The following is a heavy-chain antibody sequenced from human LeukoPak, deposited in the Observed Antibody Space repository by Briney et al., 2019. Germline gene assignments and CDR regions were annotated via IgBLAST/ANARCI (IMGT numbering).Heavy chain of an antibody. Sequence: PSETLSLTCTVSGGSISSYYWSWIRQPPGKGLEWIGYISNSGSTNYNPSLKSRVTISVDTSKNQLSLKLSSVTAADTAVYHCVRLQPNTGEWAFDIWGQGTMVSVS. J-gene: IGHJ3*02. D-gene: IGHD1-1*01. CDR2: ISNSGST. CDR3: VRLQPNTGEWAFDI. V-gene: IGHV4-59*01. CDR1: GGSISSYY.